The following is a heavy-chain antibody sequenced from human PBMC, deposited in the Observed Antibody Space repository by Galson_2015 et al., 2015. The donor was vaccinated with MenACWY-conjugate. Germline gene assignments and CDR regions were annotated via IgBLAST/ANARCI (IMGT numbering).Heavy chain of an antibody. CDR2: INPSGGST. CDR3: ARDRAPYYYYYGMDV. V-gene: IGHV1-46*01. Sequence: SVKVSCKASGYTFTSYYMHWVRQAPGQGLEWMGIINPSGGSTSYAQKFQGRVTKTRDTSTSTVYMELSSLRSEDTAVYYCARDRAPYYYYYGMDVWGQGTTVTVSS. J-gene: IGHJ6*02. CDR1: GYTFTSYY.